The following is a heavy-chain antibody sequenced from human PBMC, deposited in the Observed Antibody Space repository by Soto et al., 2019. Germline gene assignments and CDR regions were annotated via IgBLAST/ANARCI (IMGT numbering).Heavy chain of an antibody. Sequence: ASVKVSCKVSGYTLTELSMHWARQAPGKGLEWMGGFDPEDGETIYAQKFQGRVTMTEDTSTDTAYMELSSLRSEDTAVYYCATGRSAHDYGDPAFDYWGQGTLVTVSS. J-gene: IGHJ4*02. CDR1: GYTLTELS. D-gene: IGHD4-17*01. V-gene: IGHV1-24*01. CDR3: ATGRSAHDYGDPAFDY. CDR2: FDPEDGET.